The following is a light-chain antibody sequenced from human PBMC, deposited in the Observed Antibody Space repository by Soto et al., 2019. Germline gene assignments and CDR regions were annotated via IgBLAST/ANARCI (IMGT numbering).Light chain of an antibody. CDR3: QLHTQWPIT. J-gene: IGKJ5*01. CDR2: YIS. Sequence: IVVTESRATLSVNTGETASLSCMASQSAGNFLAWYQQKPGQAPRLLIYYISTRATGIPARFSGSGSGTEFTLTINSLQSEDSAGYYCQLHTQWPITFGQRTRLVI. V-gene: IGKV3D-15*01. CDR1: QSAGNF.